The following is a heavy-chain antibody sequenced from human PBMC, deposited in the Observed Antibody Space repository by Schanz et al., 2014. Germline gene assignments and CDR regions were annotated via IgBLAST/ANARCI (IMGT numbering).Heavy chain of an antibody. CDR1: GYTFTDYG. V-gene: IGHV1-18*01. CDR3: ARGGYSSGWYDRDIAHFDY. Sequence: QVQLVQSGAEMKKPGASVKVSCKASGYTFTDYGLSWVRQAPGQGLEWLGWISAYNGNTNYAQKLQGRVTMTTDTSTSTAYMELRSLRSDDTAVYYCARGGYSSGWYDRDIAHFDYWGQGTLVTVSS. D-gene: IGHD6-19*01. J-gene: IGHJ4*02. CDR2: ISAYNGNT.